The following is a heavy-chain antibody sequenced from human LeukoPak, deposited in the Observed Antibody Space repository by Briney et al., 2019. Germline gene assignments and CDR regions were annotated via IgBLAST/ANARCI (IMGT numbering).Heavy chain of an antibody. Sequence: SETLSLTCAVYGGSFSCYYWSWIRQPPGKGLEWIGEINHSGSTNYNPSLKSRVTISVDTSKNQFSLKLSSVTAADTAVYYCARVGVILTGWPFDYWGQGTLVTVSS. CDR2: INHSGST. D-gene: IGHD3-9*01. CDR1: GGSFSCYY. J-gene: IGHJ4*02. CDR3: ARVGVILTGWPFDY. V-gene: IGHV4-34*01.